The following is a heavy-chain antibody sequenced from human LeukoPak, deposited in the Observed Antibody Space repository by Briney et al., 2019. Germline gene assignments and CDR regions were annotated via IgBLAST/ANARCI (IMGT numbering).Heavy chain of an antibody. CDR3: AKGQQLVLKWFDP. Sequence: PGGSLRLSCAASGFTFDDYAMHWVRQAPGKGLEWVSGISWNGGTIGYADSVKGRFTISRDNAKNSLYLQMNSLRSEDTALYYCAKGQQLVLKWFDPWGQGTLVTVSS. V-gene: IGHV3-9*01. CDR2: ISWNGGTI. CDR1: GFTFDDYA. J-gene: IGHJ5*02. D-gene: IGHD6-13*01.